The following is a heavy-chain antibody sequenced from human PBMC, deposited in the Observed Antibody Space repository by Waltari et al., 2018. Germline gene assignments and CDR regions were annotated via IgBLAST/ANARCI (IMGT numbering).Heavy chain of an antibody. CDR3: ATALGDSSSASRPFDF. V-gene: IGHV1-69-2*01. J-gene: IGHJ3*01. CDR1: GYTFSDYY. Sequence: EVQLLQSGAELKEPGTTVRISCKVSGYTFSDYYIHWVQQAPGKGLRWMGLVDPGDGETIYADNFQGNVTISADTSTDTAFMELSSLRSEDTAVFYCATALGDSSSASRPFDFWGQGTMITVSS. D-gene: IGHD6-19*01. CDR2: VDPGDGET.